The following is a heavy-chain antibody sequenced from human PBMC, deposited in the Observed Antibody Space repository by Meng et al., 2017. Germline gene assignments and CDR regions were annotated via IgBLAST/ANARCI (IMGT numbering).Heavy chain of an antibody. CDR2: IYTSGST. Sequence: LRLSCTVSGGSISSGSYYWSWIRQPAGKGLEWIGLIYTSGSTNYNPSLKSRVTISVDTAKNHFSLKPSSVTAADTAVYYCARSVASSSWYGWFDPWGQGTLVTVSS. J-gene: IGHJ5*02. D-gene: IGHD6-13*01. V-gene: IGHV4-61*02. CDR3: ARSVASSSWYGWFDP. CDR1: GGSISSGSYY.